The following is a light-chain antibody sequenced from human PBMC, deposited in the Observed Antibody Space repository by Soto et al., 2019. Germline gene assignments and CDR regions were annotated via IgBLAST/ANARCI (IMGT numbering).Light chain of an antibody. CDR2: GNS. CDR3: QSYDSSLSAWV. J-gene: IGLJ3*02. Sequence: QSVLTQPPSVSGAPGQRVTISCTGSSSNIGARYDVHWYQQLPGTAPKLLIYGNSNRPSGVPDRFSGSKSGTSASLAITGLQADDEANYYCQSYDSSLSAWVFGGGTKVTVL. CDR1: SSNIGARYD. V-gene: IGLV1-40*01.